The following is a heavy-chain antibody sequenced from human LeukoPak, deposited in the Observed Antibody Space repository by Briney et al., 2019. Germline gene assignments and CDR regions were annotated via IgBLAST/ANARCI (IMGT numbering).Heavy chain of an antibody. D-gene: IGHD3-22*01. J-gene: IGHJ3*02. V-gene: IGHV3-33*01. Sequence: PGGSLRLSCAASGFTFSSYGMHWVRQAPGKGLEWVAVIWYDGSNKYYADSVKGRFTISRDNSKNTLYLQMNSLRAEGTAVYYCASFYYYDSSGYPLAHDAFDIWGQGTMVTVSS. CDR1: GFTFSSYG. CDR3: ASFYYYDSSGYPLAHDAFDI. CDR2: IWYDGSNK.